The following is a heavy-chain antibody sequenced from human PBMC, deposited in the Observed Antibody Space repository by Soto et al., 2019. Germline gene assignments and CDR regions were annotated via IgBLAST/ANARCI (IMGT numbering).Heavy chain of an antibody. V-gene: IGHV3-23*01. J-gene: IGHJ4*02. CDR2: ISGSGSST. Sequence: GSLRLSCAASGFTFSSYAMSWVRQAPGKGLEWVPTISGSGSSTYYADSVKGRFTISRDNSKNTLYVQMNSLRAEDTAVYYCAKDDSSSWYLVDFDYWGQGTLVTVSS. CDR1: GFTFSSYA. CDR3: AKDDSSSWYLVDFDY. D-gene: IGHD6-13*01.